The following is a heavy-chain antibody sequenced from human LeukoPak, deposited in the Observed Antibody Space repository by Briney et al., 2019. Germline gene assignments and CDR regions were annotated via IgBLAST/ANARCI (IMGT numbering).Heavy chain of an antibody. V-gene: IGHV3-48*02. CDR3: VRLTGYCSGGSCAMDV. J-gene: IGHJ6*02. Sequence: PGGSLRLSCAASGFTFSSYSMNWVRQAPGKGLEYVSHISSSSTTIYYADSVKGRFTISRDNAKNSLYLQMNSLRDEDTAVYYCVRLTGYCSGGSCAMDVWGQGTTVTVSS. CDR1: GFTFSSYS. D-gene: IGHD2-15*01. CDR2: ISSSSTTI.